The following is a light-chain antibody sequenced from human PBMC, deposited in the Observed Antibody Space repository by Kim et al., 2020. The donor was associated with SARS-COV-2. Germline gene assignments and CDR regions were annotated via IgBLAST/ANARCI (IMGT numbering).Light chain of an antibody. V-gene: IGKV1-5*01. CDR3: QQYYYYRFS. CDR2: DTS. Sequence: SASVGDRVTITWRVSQTVYTWLAWYQQKPGKAPNLLIYDTSTLQHGVPSRFSGSGSGTEFTLTITSLRPDDSATYYCQQYYYYRFSFGQGTKLEI. J-gene: IGKJ2*01. CDR1: QTVYTW.